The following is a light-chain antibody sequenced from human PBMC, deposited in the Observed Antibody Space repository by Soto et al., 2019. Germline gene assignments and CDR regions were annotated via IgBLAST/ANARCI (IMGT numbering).Light chain of an antibody. V-gene: IGKV1-27*01. J-gene: IGKJ1*01. Sequence: DLQMTQSPSSLSASVRDRVTITCRVSQGISNYLAWYQQKPGKVPKLLIYAASTLQSGVPSRFSGSGSGTDFTLTISSLQPEDVATYYCQKYDSAPWTFGQGTKVEIK. CDR1: QGISNY. CDR2: AAS. CDR3: QKYDSAPWT.